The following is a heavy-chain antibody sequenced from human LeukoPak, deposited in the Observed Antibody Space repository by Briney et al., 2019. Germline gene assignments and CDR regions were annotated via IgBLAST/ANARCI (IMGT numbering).Heavy chain of an antibody. CDR3: AKRRTGCYDFWSGYYLSCVDESGDAEPLHWFDP. V-gene: IGHV3-23*01. J-gene: IGHJ5*02. D-gene: IGHD3-3*01. CDR1: GFTFSSYA. Sequence: PGGSLRLSCAASGFTFSSYAMSWVRQAPGKGLEWVSAISGSGGSTYYADSVKGRFTISRDNSKNTLYLQTNSLRAEDTAVYYCAKRRTGCYDFWSGYYLSCVDESGDAEPLHWFDPWGQGTLVTVSP. CDR2: ISGSGGST.